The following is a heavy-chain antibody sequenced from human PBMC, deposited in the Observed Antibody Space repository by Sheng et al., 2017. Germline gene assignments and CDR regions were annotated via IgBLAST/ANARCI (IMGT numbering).Heavy chain of an antibody. V-gene: IGHV4-59*01. CDR1: GGSISSDY. D-gene: IGHD2-15*01. CDR3: ARWISGGGNIDS. J-gene: IGHJ4*02. Sequence: QVQLQESGPGLVKPSETLSLTCTVSGGSISSDYWTWIRQPPGKGLEYIGFIYYSGTTYYNPSLKSRVTISVDTSKNQFSLNVRSVTAADTAVYYCARWISGGGNIDSWGQGTLVTVSS. CDR2: IYYSGTT.